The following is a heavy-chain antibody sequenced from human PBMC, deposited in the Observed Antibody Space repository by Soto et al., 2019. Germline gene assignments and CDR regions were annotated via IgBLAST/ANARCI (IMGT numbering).Heavy chain of an antibody. Sequence: GGSLRLSCEASGFTFSDYGMHWVRQPPGKGLEWLALIWFDGSNKDYPDSGKGRFTIPRDNSKNTLHLQMNSLRAEDTAVYYCARGKYYDLWSGYSRRFDPWGQGTLVTVSS. CDR1: GFTFSDYG. D-gene: IGHD3-3*01. V-gene: IGHV3-33*01. CDR2: IWFDGSNK. CDR3: ARGKYYDLWSGYSRRFDP. J-gene: IGHJ5*02.